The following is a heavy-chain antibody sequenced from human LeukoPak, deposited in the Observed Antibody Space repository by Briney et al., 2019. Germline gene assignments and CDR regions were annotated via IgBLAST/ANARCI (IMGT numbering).Heavy chain of an antibody. J-gene: IGHJ4*02. Sequence: SETLSLTCTVSGGSISSSSYYWSWIRQPPGKGLEWIGEINHSGSTNYNPSLKSRVTISVDTSKNQFSLKLSSVTAADTAVYYCARGDILTGYYLYWGQGTLVTVSS. D-gene: IGHD3-9*01. CDR1: GGSISSSSYY. CDR2: INHSGST. V-gene: IGHV4-39*07. CDR3: ARGDILTGYYLY.